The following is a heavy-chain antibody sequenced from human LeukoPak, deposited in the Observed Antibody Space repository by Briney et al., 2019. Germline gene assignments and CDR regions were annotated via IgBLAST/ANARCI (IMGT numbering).Heavy chain of an antibody. CDR2: MNPNSGNT. J-gene: IGHJ4*02. D-gene: IGHD3-3*01. CDR1: GYTFTSYD. Sequence: ASVKVSCKASGYTFTSYDINWVRQATGQRLEWMGWMNPNSGNTGYAQKLQGRVTMTRNTSICTAYMALSSLRSEDTAVYYCARGLMLEWSHDYWGQGTLVTVSS. V-gene: IGHV1-8*01. CDR3: ARGLMLEWSHDY.